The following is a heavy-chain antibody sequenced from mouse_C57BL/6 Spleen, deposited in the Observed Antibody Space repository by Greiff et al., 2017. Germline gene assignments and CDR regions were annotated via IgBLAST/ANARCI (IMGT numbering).Heavy chain of an antibody. Sequence: EVKLQQSGPELVKPGASVKISCKASGYTFTDYYMNWVKQSHGKSLEWIGDINPNNGGTSYNQKFKGKATLTVDKSSSTAYMELRSLTSEDAAVYYCAINWDYFDYWGQGTTLTVSS. J-gene: IGHJ2*01. CDR2: INPNNGGT. D-gene: IGHD4-1*02. CDR1: GYTFTDYY. V-gene: IGHV1-26*01. CDR3: AINWDYFDY.